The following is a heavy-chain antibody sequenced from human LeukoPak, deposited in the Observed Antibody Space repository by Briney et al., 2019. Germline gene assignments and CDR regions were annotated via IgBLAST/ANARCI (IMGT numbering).Heavy chain of an antibody. CDR3: AKGDGTTAFWYFDL. V-gene: IGHV3-43*02. J-gene: IGHJ2*01. CDR1: GFTFDNYA. D-gene: IGHD1-7*01. Sequence: RRSLRLSCAASGFTFDNYAMHWVRHAPGKGLEWVSRIGGDGITTYYADSVKGRFTISRDNSKTSLYLQMNSLRTEDTALYYCAKGDGTTAFWYFDLWGRGTLVTVSS. CDR2: IGGDGITT.